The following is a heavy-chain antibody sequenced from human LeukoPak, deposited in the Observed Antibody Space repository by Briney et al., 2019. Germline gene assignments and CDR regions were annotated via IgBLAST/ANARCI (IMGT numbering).Heavy chain of an antibody. Sequence: SETLSLTCSVSGYSISSGYYWGWIRQPPGKGLEWIGSIYHSGSTYYNPSLKSRVTISVDTSKNQFSLKLSSVTAADTAVYYCARHPAVGYCSSTSCYARKGFDYWGQGTLVTVSS. D-gene: IGHD2-2*01. CDR3: ARHPAVGYCSSTSCYARKGFDY. CDR1: GYSISSGYY. V-gene: IGHV4-38-2*02. CDR2: IYHSGST. J-gene: IGHJ4*02.